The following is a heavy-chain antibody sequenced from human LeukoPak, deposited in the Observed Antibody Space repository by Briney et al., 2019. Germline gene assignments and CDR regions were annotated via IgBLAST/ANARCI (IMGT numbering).Heavy chain of an antibody. D-gene: IGHD3-22*01. Sequence: SETLSLTCAVSGYSISSGYYWGWIRQPPGKGLEWIGSIYHSGSTYYNPSLKSRVTISVDTSKNQFSLKLSSVTAADTAVYYCARDRAMIVPYDAFDIWGQGTMVTVSS. V-gene: IGHV4-38-2*02. CDR3: ARDRAMIVPYDAFDI. J-gene: IGHJ3*02. CDR2: IYHSGST. CDR1: GYSISSGYY.